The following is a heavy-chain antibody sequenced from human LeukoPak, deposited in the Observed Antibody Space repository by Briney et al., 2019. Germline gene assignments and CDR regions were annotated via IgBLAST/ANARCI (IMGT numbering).Heavy chain of an antibody. CDR2: ISWNSGSI. D-gene: IGHD6-19*01. CDR3: AKDSSSGVDYFDY. Sequence: GGSLRLSCAASGFTFVNYAMHWFRQAPGKGLEWVSGISWNSGSIGYADSVKGRFTISRDNAKNSLYLQMNSLRAEDTALYYRAKDSSSGVDYFDYWGQGTLVTVS. CDR1: GFTFVNYA. J-gene: IGHJ4*02. V-gene: IGHV3-9*01.